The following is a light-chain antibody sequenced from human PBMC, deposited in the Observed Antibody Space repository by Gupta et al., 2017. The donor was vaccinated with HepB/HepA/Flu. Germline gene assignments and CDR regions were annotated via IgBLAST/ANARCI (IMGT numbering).Light chain of an antibody. CDR2: DVN. CDR3: CSSAGSYSFWV. CDR1: SSDVGAYNY. Sequence: QSALTPPRSVSGSPGQSVTISFTGPSSDVGAYNYVSWSQQHPGKDPKLMIYDVNQRPSGVPDRFSGSKSANTASLTISGLQAEDEADDYCCSSAGSYSFWVFGGGTKLTVL. J-gene: IGLJ2*01. V-gene: IGLV2-11*01.